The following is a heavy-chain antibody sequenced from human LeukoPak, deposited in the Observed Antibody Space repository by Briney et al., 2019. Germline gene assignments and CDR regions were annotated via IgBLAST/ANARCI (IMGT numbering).Heavy chain of an antibody. V-gene: IGHV1-8*01. CDR1: GYTFTSYD. CDR2: MNPNSGNT. D-gene: IGHD4-17*01. J-gene: IGHJ4*02. Sequence: ASVKVSCKASGYTFTSYDINWVRQATGQGLEWMGWMNPNSGNTGYAQKFQGRVTMTRNTSISTAYMELSSLRSEDTAVYYCARGRSLLTTVTTRVSGYWGQGTLVTVSS. CDR3: ARGRSLLTTVTTRVSGY.